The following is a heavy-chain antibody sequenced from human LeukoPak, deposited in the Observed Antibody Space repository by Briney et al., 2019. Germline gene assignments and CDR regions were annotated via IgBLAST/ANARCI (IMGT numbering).Heavy chain of an antibody. V-gene: IGHV3-21*01. CDR3: ASGIAVADTTFDY. CDR2: ISSSSYI. CDR1: GFTFSSYS. D-gene: IGHD6-19*01. J-gene: IGHJ4*02. Sequence: GGSLRLSCAASGFTFSSYSMNWVRQAPGRGLEWVSSISSSSYIYYADSVKGRFTISRDNAKNSLYLQMNSLRAEDTAVYYCASGIAVADTTFDYWGQGTLVTVSS.